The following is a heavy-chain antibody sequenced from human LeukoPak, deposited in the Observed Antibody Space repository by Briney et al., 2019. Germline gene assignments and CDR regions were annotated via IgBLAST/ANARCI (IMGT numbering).Heavy chain of an antibody. V-gene: IGHV4-39*01. CDR1: GGSISSSRYY. J-gene: IGHJ4*02. CDR2: TDYGGST. Sequence: PTETLSLTCTVSGGSISSSRYYWGWIRQPPGKGLEWIGSTDYGGSTYYNPSLKSRVTISVDTSKNQFSLKLSSETATDTAVYYCARHDRYNYIDYWGQGTLVTVSS. D-gene: IGHD1-1*01. CDR3: ARHDRYNYIDY.